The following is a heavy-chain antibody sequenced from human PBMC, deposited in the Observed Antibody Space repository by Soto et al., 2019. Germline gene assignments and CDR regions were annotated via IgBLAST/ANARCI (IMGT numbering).Heavy chain of an antibody. Sequence: GGSLRLSCTAFGFIFGDYGMSWVRQAPGKGLEWVGFIRSEAYGGAEDYAASVKGRFTISRDDSKSIAYLQMNSLKTEDTAVYYCARWSYLDYWGQGTRVTVSS. J-gene: IGHJ4*02. CDR3: ARWSYLDY. V-gene: IGHV3-49*04. D-gene: IGHD3-3*01. CDR1: GFIFGDYG. CDR2: IRSEAYGGAE.